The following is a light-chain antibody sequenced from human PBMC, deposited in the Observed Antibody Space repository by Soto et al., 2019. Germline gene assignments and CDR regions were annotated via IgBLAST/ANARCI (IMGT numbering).Light chain of an antibody. V-gene: IGKV1D-12*01. J-gene: IGKJ5*01. CDR1: QGISRS. Sequence: DIQMTQSPSSVSASVGDRFTITCQACQGISRSLAWYQQKPGKAPKLLIYSASSLQSGVPSRFSGSGFGTDFTLTISSLQPEDFATYYCQQADTFPITFGQGTRLEIK. CDR2: SAS. CDR3: QQADTFPIT.